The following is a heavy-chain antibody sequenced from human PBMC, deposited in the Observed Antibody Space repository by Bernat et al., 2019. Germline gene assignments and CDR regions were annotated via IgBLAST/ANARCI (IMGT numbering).Heavy chain of an antibody. J-gene: IGHJ4*02. CDR1: GFTFRNYA. CDR3: AKGGPGALNPMNYNFDY. CDR2: INNSGGTT. Sequence: EVQVLESGGGLVQPGESLRLSCGASGFTFRNYAMSWVRHAPGNGLDWVSGINNSGGTTYYADSVKGRFTISRDNSKNTLYLQMNSLRAEDTAVYYCAKGGPGALNPMNYNFDYWGQGTLVTVSS. D-gene: IGHD1-7*01. V-gene: IGHV3-23*01.